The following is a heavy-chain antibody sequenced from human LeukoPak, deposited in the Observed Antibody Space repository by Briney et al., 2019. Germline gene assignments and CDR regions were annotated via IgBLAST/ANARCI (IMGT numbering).Heavy chain of an antibody. CDR1: GFTFRSHA. D-gene: IGHD1-14*01. Sequence: PGGSLRLSCVGSGFTFRSHAMSWVRQAPEKGLEFVSGIYENGGTTYYADSVKGRFTISRDNSKNTLYLQMNSLRAEDTAVYYCARGLRKVSPDAFDIWGQGTMVTVSS. V-gene: IGHV3-23*01. J-gene: IGHJ3*02. CDR2: IYENGGTT. CDR3: ARGLRKVSPDAFDI.